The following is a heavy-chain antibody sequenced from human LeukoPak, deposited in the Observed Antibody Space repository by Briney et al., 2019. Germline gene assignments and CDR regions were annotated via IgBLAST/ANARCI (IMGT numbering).Heavy chain of an antibody. CDR2: IYYSGST. J-gene: IGHJ4*02. CDR1: GGSISSYY. Sequence: SETLSLTCTVSGGSISSYYWSWIRQPPGKGLEWIGYIYYSGSTNYNPSLKSRVTISVDTSKNQFSMKLSSVTAADTAVYYCARGTIPDFWSGYYPVTDYWGQGTLVTVSS. D-gene: IGHD3-3*01. CDR3: ARGTIPDFWSGYYPVTDY. V-gene: IGHV4-59*01.